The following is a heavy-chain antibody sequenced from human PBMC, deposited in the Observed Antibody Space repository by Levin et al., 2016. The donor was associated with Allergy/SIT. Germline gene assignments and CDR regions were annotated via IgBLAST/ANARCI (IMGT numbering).Heavy chain of an antibody. CDR2: INPNSGGT. D-gene: IGHD3-3*01. CDR3: ARATQLWSGYYNFDY. V-gene: IGHV1-2*02. J-gene: IGHJ4*02. Sequence: WVRQAPGQGLEWMGWINPNSGGTNYAQKFQGRVTMTRDTSISTAYMELSRLRSDDTAVYYCARATQLWSGYYNFDYWGQGTLVTVSS.